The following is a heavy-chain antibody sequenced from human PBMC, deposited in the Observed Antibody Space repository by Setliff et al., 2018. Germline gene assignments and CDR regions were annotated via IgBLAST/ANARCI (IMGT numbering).Heavy chain of an antibody. CDR3: AKDLGDDGHYYYYMDV. Sequence: PGGSLRLSCAASGFTFSSYWMAWVRQAPGKGLERVANINQDGSQKYYVDSVKGRFTISRDNAKNSLYLQVNSLRVEDTAVYYCAKDLGDDGHYYYYMDVWGKGTTVTVSS. V-gene: IGHV3-7*03. J-gene: IGHJ6*03. CDR2: INQDGSQK. D-gene: IGHD4-17*01. CDR1: GFTFSSYW.